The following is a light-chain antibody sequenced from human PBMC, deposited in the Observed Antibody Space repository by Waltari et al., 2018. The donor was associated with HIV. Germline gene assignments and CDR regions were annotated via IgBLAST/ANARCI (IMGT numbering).Light chain of an antibody. CDR2: TNN. Sequence: QAVLPQPPSVSTGLRPTATLTCTGNSNNVGNQGAAWQQQHQGHPPKLLAYTNNHRPSGISERLSASRSGNTATLTITGLEPEDEADYYCPAWDSSSSAVVFGGGTKLTVL. V-gene: IGLV10-54*01. CDR3: PAWDSSSSAVV. CDR1: SNNVGNQG. J-gene: IGLJ2*01.